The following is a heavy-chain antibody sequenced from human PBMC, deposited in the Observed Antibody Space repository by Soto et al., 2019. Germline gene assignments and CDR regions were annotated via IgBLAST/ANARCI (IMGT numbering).Heavy chain of an antibody. CDR1: GFTVSSNY. CDR3: ARELWSTGYYYMDV. CDR2: IYSGGST. Sequence: GGSLRLSCAASGFTVSSNYMSWVRQAPGKGLEWVSVIYSGGSTYYADSVKGRFTTSRHNSKNTLYLQMNSLRAEDTAVYYCARELWSTGYYYMDVWGKGTTVTVSS. D-gene: IGHD2-8*02. J-gene: IGHJ6*03. V-gene: IGHV3-53*04.